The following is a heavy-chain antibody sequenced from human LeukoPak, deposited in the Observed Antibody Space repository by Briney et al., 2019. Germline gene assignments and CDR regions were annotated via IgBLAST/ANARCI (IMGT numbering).Heavy chain of an antibody. CDR3: VIGGTYGSGS. V-gene: IGHV3-74*01. CDR1: GFTFANTW. Sequence: GGSLRLSCAAYGFTFANTWMHWVRQAQGKGLVWVSLINNDGRSTNYADSVKGRFTISRDNAKNTLYLQMNSLRAEDTAVYYCVIGGTYGSGSWGRGTLVTVSS. J-gene: IGHJ4*02. D-gene: IGHD3-10*01. CDR2: INNDGRST.